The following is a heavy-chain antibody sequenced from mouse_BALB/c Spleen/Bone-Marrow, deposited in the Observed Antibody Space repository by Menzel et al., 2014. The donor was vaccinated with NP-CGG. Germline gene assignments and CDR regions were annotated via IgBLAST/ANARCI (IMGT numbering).Heavy chain of an antibody. V-gene: IGHV5-6*01. CDR1: GFTFSSYG. CDR2: ISSGGSYT. D-gene: IGHD2-4*01. J-gene: IGHJ2*01. Sequence: EVKLMESGGDLVKPGGSLKLSCAASGFTFSSYGMSWVRQTPDKRLEWVATISSGGSYTYYPDSVKGRFTISRDNAKNTLYLQMSSLKSEDTAMYYCARQTYYDYGGYFDYWGQGTTLTVSS. CDR3: ARQTYYDYGGYFDY.